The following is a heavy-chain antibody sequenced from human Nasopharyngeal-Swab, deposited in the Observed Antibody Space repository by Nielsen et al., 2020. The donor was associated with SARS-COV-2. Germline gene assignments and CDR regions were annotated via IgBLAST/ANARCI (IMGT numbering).Heavy chain of an antibody. CDR2: IGSSSSYI. D-gene: IGHD3-10*01. CDR1: GFTLSSYS. V-gene: IGHV3-21*01. CDR3: ATLYGSGIYAGYYYYYGMDV. Sequence: GESLKISCAASGFTLSSYSMNWVRQAPGKGLEWVSSIGSSSSYIFYADSVKGRFTISRDNAKNSLYLQMNSLRAEDTAVYYCATLYGSGIYAGYYYYYGMDVWGQGTTVTVSS. J-gene: IGHJ6*02.